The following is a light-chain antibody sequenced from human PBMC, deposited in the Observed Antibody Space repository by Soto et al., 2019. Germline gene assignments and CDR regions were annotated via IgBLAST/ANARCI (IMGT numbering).Light chain of an antibody. CDR1: SSDVGRYNL. J-gene: IGLJ1*01. Sequence: QSALTQPASVSGSPGQSITISCTGTSSDVGRYNLVSWYQQHPGKAPKLIIHEDSKRSSGLSNRFSGSKSGNTASLTISGLQAEEEADYYCCSYAGSSTYVFGTGTKVTVL. V-gene: IGLV2-23*01. CDR2: EDS. CDR3: CSYAGSSTYV.